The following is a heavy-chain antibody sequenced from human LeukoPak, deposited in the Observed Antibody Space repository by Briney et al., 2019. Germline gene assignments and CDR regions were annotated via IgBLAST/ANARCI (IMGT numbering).Heavy chain of an antibody. V-gene: IGHV3-30*02. CDR1: GFTFSSYG. CDR3: AKDLGYCSSTSCRGDYMDV. CDR2: IRYDGSNK. D-gene: IGHD2-2*01. Sequence: GGSLRLSCAASGFTFSSYGMHWVRQAPGKGLEWVAFIRYDGSNKYYADSVKGRFTISRDNSKNTLYLQMNSLRAEDTAVYYCAKDLGYCSSTSCRGDYMDVWGKGTTVTVSS. J-gene: IGHJ6*03.